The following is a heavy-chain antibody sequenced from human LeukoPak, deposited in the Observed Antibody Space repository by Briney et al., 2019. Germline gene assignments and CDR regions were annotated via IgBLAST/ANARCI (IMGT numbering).Heavy chain of an antibody. CDR3: ARDHYDILTGYYNGDY. D-gene: IGHD3-9*01. V-gene: IGHV3-21*01. CDR1: GFTFSSYS. CDR2: ISSSSSYI. Sequence: SPGGSLRLSCAASGFTFSSYSMNWVRQAPGKGLEWVSSISSSSSYIYYADSVKGRFTISRDNAKNSLYLQMNSLRAEDTAVYYCARDHYDILTGYYNGDYWGQGTLVTVSS. J-gene: IGHJ4*02.